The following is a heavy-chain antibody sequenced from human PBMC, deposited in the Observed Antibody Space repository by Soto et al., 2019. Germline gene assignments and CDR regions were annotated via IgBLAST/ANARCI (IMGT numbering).Heavy chain of an antibody. CDR1: GGSFSGYY. J-gene: IGHJ4*02. D-gene: IGHD3-3*01. Sequence: SETLSLTCAVYGGSFSGYYWSWIRQPPGKGLEWIGEINHSGSTNYNPSLKSRVTISVDTSKNQFSLKLSSVTAADAAVYYCARRWKNGKNYYDFWSGYQPFDYWGQGTLVTVSS. CDR2: INHSGST. V-gene: IGHV4-34*01. CDR3: ARRWKNGKNYYDFWSGYQPFDY.